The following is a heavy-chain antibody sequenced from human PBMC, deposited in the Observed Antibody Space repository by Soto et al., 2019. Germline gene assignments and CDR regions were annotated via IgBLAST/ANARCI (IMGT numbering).Heavy chain of an antibody. J-gene: IGHJ6*02. CDR1: GFTFSSYA. Sequence: GGSLRLSCSASGFTFSSYAMHWVRQAPGKGLEYVSAISSNGGSTYYADSVKGRFTISRDNSKNTLYLQMSSLRAEDTAVYYCVIGPPELDFWSGYSLWYYGMDVWGQGTTVTVSS. V-gene: IGHV3-64D*08. CDR2: ISSNGGST. CDR3: VIGPPELDFWSGYSLWYYGMDV. D-gene: IGHD3-3*01.